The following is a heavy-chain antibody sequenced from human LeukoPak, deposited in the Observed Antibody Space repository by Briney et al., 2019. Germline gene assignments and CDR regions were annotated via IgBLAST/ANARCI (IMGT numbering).Heavy chain of an antibody. V-gene: IGHV1-2*02. CDR1: GYTFTGYY. CDR2: INPNSGGT. J-gene: IGHJ5*02. Sequence: ASVTVSCKASGYTFTGYYMHWVRQAPGQGLEWMGWINPNSGGTNYAQKFQGRVTMTRDTSISTAYMELSRLRSDDTAVYYCARAQTQHYYGSGSYTFDPWGQGTLVTVSS. CDR3: ARAQTQHYYGSGSYTFDP. D-gene: IGHD3-10*01.